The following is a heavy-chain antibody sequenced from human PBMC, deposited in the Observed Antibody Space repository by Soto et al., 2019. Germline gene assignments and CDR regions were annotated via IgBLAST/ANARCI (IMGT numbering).Heavy chain of an antibody. CDR1: GGSISSSSYY. Sequence: PSETLSLTCTVSGGSISSSSYYWGWIRQPPGKGLEWIGSIYYSGSTYYNPSLKSRVTISVDTSKNQFYLKLSSVTAADTAVYYCASLGSDAMDVWGQGTTVTVSS. J-gene: IGHJ6*02. V-gene: IGHV4-39*01. D-gene: IGHD7-27*01. CDR3: ASLGSDAMDV. CDR2: IYYSGST.